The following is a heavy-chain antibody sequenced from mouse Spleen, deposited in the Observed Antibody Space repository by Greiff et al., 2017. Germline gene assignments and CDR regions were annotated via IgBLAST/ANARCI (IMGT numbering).Heavy chain of an antibody. CDR1: GFTFSSYT. D-gene: IGHD2-1*01. CDR2: ISSGGGNT. V-gene: IGHV5-9*04. CDR3: ARFYGNYAMDY. J-gene: IGHJ4*01. Sequence: DVKLQESGGGLVKPGGSLKLSCAASGFTFSSYTMSWVRQTPAKRLEWVATISSGGGNTYYPDSVKGRFTISRDNARNTLYLQMSSLRSEDTAMYYCARFYGNYAMDYWGQGTSVTVSS.